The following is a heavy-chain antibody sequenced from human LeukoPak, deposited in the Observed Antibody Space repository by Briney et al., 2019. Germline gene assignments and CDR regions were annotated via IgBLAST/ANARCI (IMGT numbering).Heavy chain of an antibody. Sequence: GGSLRLSCAASGFTFSSYTMNWVRQAPWKGLEWISYISSSSGTIYYADSVKGRFTISRDNAKKSLYLQMNSLRAEDTAVYYCARDGWELLLDYWGQGTLVTVSS. CDR3: ARDGWELLLDY. CDR2: ISSSSGTI. CDR1: GFTFSSYT. V-gene: IGHV3-48*04. J-gene: IGHJ4*02. D-gene: IGHD1-26*01.